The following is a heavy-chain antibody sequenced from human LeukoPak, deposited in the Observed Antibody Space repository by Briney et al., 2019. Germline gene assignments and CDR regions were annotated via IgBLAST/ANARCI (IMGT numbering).Heavy chain of an antibody. CDR3: AKDKSRGSSPPVFDAFDI. V-gene: IGHV3-9*03. CDR2: ISWNSGSI. Sequence: GGSLRLSCAASGFTFDDYAMHWVRQAPGKGLEWVSGISWNSGSIGYADSVKGRFTISRDNAKNSLYLQMNSLRAEDMALYYCAKDKSRGSSPPVFDAFDIWGQGTMVTVSS. CDR1: GFTFDDYA. J-gene: IGHJ3*02. D-gene: IGHD1-26*01.